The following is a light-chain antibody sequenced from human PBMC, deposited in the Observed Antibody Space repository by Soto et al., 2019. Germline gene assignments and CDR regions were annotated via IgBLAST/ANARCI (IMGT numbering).Light chain of an antibody. Sequence: DLQITQSPATVSRSVGERGTIISRASQTISSWLAWYQPKPGKAPKLLIYKASTLKSGVPSRFSGSGSGTEFTLTISSLQPDDFATYYCQHYNSYSEAFGQGTKVDIK. CDR1: QTISSW. CDR2: KAS. J-gene: IGKJ1*01. CDR3: QHYNSYSEA. V-gene: IGKV1-5*03.